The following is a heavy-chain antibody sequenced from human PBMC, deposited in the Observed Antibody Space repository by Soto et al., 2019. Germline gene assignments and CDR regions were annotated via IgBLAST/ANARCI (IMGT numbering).Heavy chain of an antibody. D-gene: IGHD3-10*01. V-gene: IGHV4-4*02. CDR3: ARAQGSGFFVS. CDR2: IYHSGSA. J-gene: IGHJ4*02. Sequence: SETLSLTCTVSGASITSENWWSWVRQPPGKGLEWIGEIYHSGSANYNPSLKRRVTILMDKSKSQFSLKLTSVTAADEAIYYYARAQGSGFFVSWGQGTLVTVSS. CDR1: GASITSENW.